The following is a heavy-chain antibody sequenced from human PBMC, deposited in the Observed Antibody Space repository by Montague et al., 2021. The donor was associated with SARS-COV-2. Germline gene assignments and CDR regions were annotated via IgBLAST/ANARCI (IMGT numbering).Heavy chain of an antibody. Sequence: SETLSLTCTVSGGSLSPDYWFWSRHLPPKGLEGMGHVYFSGGGNNNPSSKSRGAISVDAYKYKISLKLKSVTAADTAVNYYTRDIDNDTLAHWGQGTLVTVSS. J-gene: IGHJ4*02. D-gene: IGHD3-22*01. V-gene: IGHV4-59*01. CDR3: TRDIDNDTLAH. CDR2: VYFSGGG. CDR1: GGSLSPDY.